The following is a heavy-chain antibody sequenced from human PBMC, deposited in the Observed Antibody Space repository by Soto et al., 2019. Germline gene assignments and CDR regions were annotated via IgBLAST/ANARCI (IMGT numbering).Heavy chain of an antibody. CDR1: GYTFVNSW. V-gene: IGHV5-51*01. CDR2: IFPGDSDT. Sequence: PGESLKISCKGSGYTFVNSWIAWVRQMPGKGLEWLGNIFPGDSDTKYSPSFQGRVTLSADTSISTAYLHWSSLKASDTAMYYCARHQDVLLWFGELAYGMDVWGQGTTVTVSS. D-gene: IGHD3-10*01. CDR3: ARHQDVLLWFGELAYGMDV. J-gene: IGHJ6*02.